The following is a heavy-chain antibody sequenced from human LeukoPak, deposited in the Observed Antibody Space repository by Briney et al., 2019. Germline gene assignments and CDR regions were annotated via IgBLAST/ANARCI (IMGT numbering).Heavy chain of an antibody. V-gene: IGHV1-18*04. J-gene: IGHJ6*02. CDR1: GYTFTGYY. D-gene: IGHD3-22*01. Sequence: ASVKVSCKASGYTFTGYYMHWVRQAPGQGLEWMGWISAYNGNTNYAQKLQGRVTMTTDTSTSTAYMELRSLRSDDTAVYYCAREYDSSGYYYYYYGMDVWGQGTTVTVSS. CDR3: AREYDSSGYYYYYYGMDV. CDR2: ISAYNGNT.